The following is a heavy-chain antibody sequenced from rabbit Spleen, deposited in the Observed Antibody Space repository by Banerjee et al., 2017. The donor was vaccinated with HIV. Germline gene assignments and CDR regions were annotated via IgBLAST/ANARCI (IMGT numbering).Heavy chain of an antibody. Sequence: QSLEESGGDLVKPGASLTLTCTASGFSFSNKAVMCWVRQAPGKGLEWIACINAVTGKAVYASWAKGRFTISKTSSTTVTLQMTSLTVADTATFFCARSAGVGADGYGNLWGPGTLVTVS. J-gene: IGHJ4*01. D-gene: IGHD6-1*01. V-gene: IGHV1S40*01. CDR1: GFSFSNKAV. CDR3: ARSAGVGADGYGNL. CDR2: INAVTGKA.